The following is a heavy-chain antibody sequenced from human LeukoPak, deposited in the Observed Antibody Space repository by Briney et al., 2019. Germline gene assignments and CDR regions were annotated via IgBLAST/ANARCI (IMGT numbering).Heavy chain of an antibody. V-gene: IGHV3-48*03. CDR1: GFTFSSYE. D-gene: IGHD3-10*01. Sequence: GGSLRLSCAASGFTFSSYEMNWVRQAPGKGLEWVSYISSSGSTIYYADSVKGRFTISRDNAKNSLYVQMNNLRAEDTAVYYCARGLIYYRFEERAHDYWGQGTLVTVSS. CDR2: ISSSGSTI. CDR3: ARGLIYYRFEERAHDY. J-gene: IGHJ4*02.